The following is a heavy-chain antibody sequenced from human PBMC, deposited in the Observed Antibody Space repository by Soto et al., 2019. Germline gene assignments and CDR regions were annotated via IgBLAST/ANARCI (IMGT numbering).Heavy chain of an antibody. J-gene: IGHJ4*02. CDR2: ISGSGDST. CDR3: AKGYYDDSSGYFDY. V-gene: IGHV3-23*01. CDR1: GFTFSSYA. Sequence: XGSLRLSCAASGFTFSSYAMSWVRQAAGGGLEWVSAISGSGDSTYYADSVKGRFTISRDNSKNTLSLQMNSLRAEDTAVYYCAKGYYDDSSGYFDYWGQGTLVTVPS. D-gene: IGHD3-22*01.